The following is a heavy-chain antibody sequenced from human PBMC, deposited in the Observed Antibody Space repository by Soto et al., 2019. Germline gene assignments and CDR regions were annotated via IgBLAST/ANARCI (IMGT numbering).Heavy chain of an antibody. CDR2: ISGSGGST. V-gene: IGHV3-23*01. CDR3: AKVPGSGSYYYYGMDV. J-gene: IGHJ6*02. D-gene: IGHD3-3*01. CDR1: GFTFSSYA. Sequence: WGSLRLSCAASGFTFSSYAMSWVRQAPGKGLEWVSAISGSGGSTYYADSVKGRFTISRDNSKNTLYLQMNSLRAEDTAVYYCAKVPGSGSYYYYGMDVWGQGTTVTVSS.